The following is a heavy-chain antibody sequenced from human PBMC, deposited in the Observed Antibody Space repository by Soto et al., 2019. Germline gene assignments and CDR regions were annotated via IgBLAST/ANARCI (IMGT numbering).Heavy chain of an antibody. J-gene: IGHJ6*02. CDR3: ARVPGSSNKHHYYYYGMDV. CDR1: GGSISSYY. D-gene: IGHD6-13*01. V-gene: IGHV4-59*01. CDR2: IYYSGST. Sequence: SETLSLTCTVSGGSISSYYWSWIRQPPGKGLEWIGYIYYSGSTNYNPSLKSRVTISVDTSKNQFSLKLSSVTAADTAVYYCARVPGSSNKHHYYYYGMDVWGQGTTVTVSS.